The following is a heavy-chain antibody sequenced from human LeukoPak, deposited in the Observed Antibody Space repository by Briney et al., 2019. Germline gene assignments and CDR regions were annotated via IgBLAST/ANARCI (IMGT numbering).Heavy chain of an antibody. CDR2: IYYSGST. Sequence: ASETLSLTCTVSGGSISSYYWSWIRQPPGKGLGWIGYIYYSGSTNYNPSLKSRVTISVDTSKNQFSLKLSSVTAADTAVYYCARGSSGYDPDAFDIWGQGTMVTVSS. CDR1: GGSISSYY. V-gene: IGHV4-59*01. D-gene: IGHD5-12*01. J-gene: IGHJ3*02. CDR3: ARGSSGYDPDAFDI.